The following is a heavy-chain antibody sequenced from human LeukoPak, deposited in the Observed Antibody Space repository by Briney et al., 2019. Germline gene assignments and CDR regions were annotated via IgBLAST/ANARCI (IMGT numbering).Heavy chain of an antibody. CDR3: VSFYETN. J-gene: IGHJ4*02. Sequence: GGSLRLSCAASGNYWMHWVRQAPGKGLVWVSHANSDGSWTSHADSVKGRFTISKDNAKNTVYLQMNNQRTEDTAVYYCVSFYETNWGRGTLVTVSS. CDR1: GNYW. D-gene: IGHD2-2*01. V-gene: IGHV3-74*01. CDR2: ANSDGSWT.